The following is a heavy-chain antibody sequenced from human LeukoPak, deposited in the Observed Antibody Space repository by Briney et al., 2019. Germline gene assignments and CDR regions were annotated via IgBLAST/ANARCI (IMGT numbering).Heavy chain of an antibody. J-gene: IGHJ6*03. Sequence: GGSLRLSCAASGFTFSSYAMSWFRQAPGKGLEWVSAISGSGGSTYYADSGKGRFTISRDNSKNTLYLQMNSLRAEDTAVYYCAKHVGGYDYYYMDVWGKGTTVTVSS. CDR1: GFTFSSYA. CDR3: AKHVGGYDYYYMDV. CDR2: ISGSGGST. V-gene: IGHV3-23*01. D-gene: IGHD3-10*02.